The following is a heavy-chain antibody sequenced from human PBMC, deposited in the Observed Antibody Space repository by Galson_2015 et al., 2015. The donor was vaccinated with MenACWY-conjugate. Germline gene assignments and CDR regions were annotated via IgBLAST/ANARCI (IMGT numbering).Heavy chain of an antibody. V-gene: IGHV3-48*02. CDR3: AKSLTILDY. CDR2: ISSAGSSI. CDR1: GFTFSSYW. J-gene: IGHJ4*02. Sequence: SLRLSCAASGFTFSSYWMHWVRQAPGKGLEWVSSISSAGSSIYYADSVKGRFTISRDNAENSLYLQMNSLRDEDTAVYYCAKSLTILDYWGQGTLVTVSS. D-gene: IGHD2-21*01.